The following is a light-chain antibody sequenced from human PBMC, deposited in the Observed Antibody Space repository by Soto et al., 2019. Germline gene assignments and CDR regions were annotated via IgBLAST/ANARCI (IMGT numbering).Light chain of an antibody. CDR1: QSISSY. Sequence: DIQMTQSPSSLSASVGDRVTITCRASQSISSYLNWYQQKPGKAPNLLIYAASSLQSGVPSRFSGSGSGTDFTLTISSLQPEDFATYYCQQSYSTFGQGTRLEIK. J-gene: IGKJ5*01. CDR2: AAS. CDR3: QQSYST. V-gene: IGKV1-39*01.